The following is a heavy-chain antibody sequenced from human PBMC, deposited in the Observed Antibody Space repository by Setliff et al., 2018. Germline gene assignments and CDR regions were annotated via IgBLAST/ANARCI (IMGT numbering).Heavy chain of an antibody. J-gene: IGHJ4*02. V-gene: IGHV3-23*03. D-gene: IGHD5-18*01. CDR2: IYSDNMTT. CDR1: GFTFKSYA. CDR3: ATTRVWIPVLDS. Sequence: LSLSCATSGFTFKSYAMIWVRQTPGKGLEWVSLIYSDNMTTSYADSVKGRFTISRDNSKNSVYLQMNSLRAEDTAIYYCATTRVWIPVLDSCGQGTLVTVSS.